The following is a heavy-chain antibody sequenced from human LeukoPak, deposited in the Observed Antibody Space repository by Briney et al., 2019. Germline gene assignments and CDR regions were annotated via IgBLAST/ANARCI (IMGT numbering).Heavy chain of an antibody. D-gene: IGHD2/OR15-2a*01. V-gene: IGHV4-39*07. Sequence: SETLSLTCTVSGGSISSSSYYWGWIRQPPGKGLEWIGSIYYSGSTYYNPSLKSRVTISVDTSKNQFSLKLSSVTAADTAVYYCARVIVRDESFDYWGQGTLVTVSS. CDR3: ARVIVRDESFDY. J-gene: IGHJ4*02. CDR2: IYYSGST. CDR1: GGSISSSSYY.